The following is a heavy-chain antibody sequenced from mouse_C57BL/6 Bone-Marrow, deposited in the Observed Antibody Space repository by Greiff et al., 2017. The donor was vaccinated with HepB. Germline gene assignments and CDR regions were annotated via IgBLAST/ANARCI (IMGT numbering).Heavy chain of an antibody. V-gene: IGHV1-59*01. CDR1: GYTFTSYW. CDR2: IDPSDSYT. CDR3: ALYGRYFDV. Sequence: QVQLQQPGAELVRPGPSVKLSCKASGYTFTSYWMHWVKQRPGQGLEWIGVIDPSDSYTNYNQKFKGKATLTVDTSSSTAYMQLSSLTSEDSAVYYCALYGRYFDVWGTGTTVTVSS. D-gene: IGHD1-1*01. J-gene: IGHJ1*03.